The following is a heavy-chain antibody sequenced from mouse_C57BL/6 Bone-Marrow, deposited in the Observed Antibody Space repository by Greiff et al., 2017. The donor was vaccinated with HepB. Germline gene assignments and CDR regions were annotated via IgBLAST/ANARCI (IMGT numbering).Heavy chain of an antibody. Sequence: DVMLVESGGGLVQPGGSMKLSCVASGFTFSNYWMNWVRQSPEKGLEWVAQIRLKSDNYATHYAESVKGRFTISRDDSKSSVYLQMNNLRAEDTGIYYCTGGYYYGTSYAMDYWGQGTSVTVSS. CDR3: TGGYYYGTSYAMDY. D-gene: IGHD1-1*01. J-gene: IGHJ4*01. CDR2: IRLKSDNYAT. CDR1: GFTFSNYW. V-gene: IGHV6-3*01.